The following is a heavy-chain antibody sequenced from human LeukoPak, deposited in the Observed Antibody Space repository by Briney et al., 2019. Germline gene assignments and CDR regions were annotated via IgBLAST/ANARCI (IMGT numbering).Heavy chain of an antibody. Sequence: PSETLSLTCTVSGGSISSYYWNWIRQPPGKGLEWIGYIYYSGTTNYNPSLKSRVSMSVDTSKKQFSLKLSSVTAADTAFYYCARYIVSYPHDAFDIWGQGTMVTVSS. V-gene: IGHV4-59*01. D-gene: IGHD1-26*01. J-gene: IGHJ3*02. CDR3: ARYIVSYPHDAFDI. CDR2: IYYSGTT. CDR1: GGSISSYY.